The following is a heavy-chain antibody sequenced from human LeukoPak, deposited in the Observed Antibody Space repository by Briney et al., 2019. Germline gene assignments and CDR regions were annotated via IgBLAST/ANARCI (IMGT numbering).Heavy chain of an antibody. CDR3: ARDPYNGAYSEGYYYYYMDV. CDR2: ITSSSSYT. D-gene: IGHD1-1*01. Sequence: GGSLRLSCAAPGITFSNYNMNWVRQAPGKGLEWISSITSSSSYTFYADSVKGRSTISRDNAKNSLYLQMNSLRVEDTAIYYCARDPYNGAYSEGYYYYYMDVWGKGTTVTVSS. CDR1: GITFSNYN. V-gene: IGHV3-21*01. J-gene: IGHJ6*03.